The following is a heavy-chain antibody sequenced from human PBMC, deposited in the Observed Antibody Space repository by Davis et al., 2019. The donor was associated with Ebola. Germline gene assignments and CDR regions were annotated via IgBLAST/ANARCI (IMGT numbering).Heavy chain of an antibody. Sequence: SETLSLTCTVSGGSITDSYWSWIRQPPGKGLEWIGYIDYSGRTHYNPSLKSRVTISVDTSKNHFSLDLTSVTAADTAIYYCARRVGARSGFDYWGQGTLATVSS. V-gene: IGHV4-59*01. CDR3: ARRVGARSGFDY. J-gene: IGHJ4*01. D-gene: IGHD1-26*01. CDR1: GGSITDSY. CDR2: IDYSGRT.